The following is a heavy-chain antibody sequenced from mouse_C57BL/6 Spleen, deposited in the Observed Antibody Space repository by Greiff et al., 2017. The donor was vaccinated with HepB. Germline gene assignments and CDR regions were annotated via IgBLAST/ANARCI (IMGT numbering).Heavy chain of an antibody. CDR3: SRTGTVAPVWYFDV. CDR2: IHPNSGST. D-gene: IGHD1-3*01. Sequence: QVQLQQPGAELVKPGASVKLSCKASGYTFTSYWMHWVKQRPGQGLEWIGMIHPNSGSTNYNEKFKSKATLTVDKSSSTAYMQLSSLTSVDSAVYYCSRTGTVAPVWYFDVWGTGTTVTVSS. J-gene: IGHJ1*03. CDR1: GYTFTSYW. V-gene: IGHV1-64*01.